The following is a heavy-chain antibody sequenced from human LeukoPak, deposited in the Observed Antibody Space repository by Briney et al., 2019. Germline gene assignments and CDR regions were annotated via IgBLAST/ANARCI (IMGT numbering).Heavy chain of an antibody. CDR3: ARHGPESSSYDY. V-gene: IGHV4-39*01. CDR1: GGSISSSSYY. J-gene: IGHJ4*02. D-gene: IGHD6-6*01. Sequence: SETLSLTCTVSGGSISSSSYYWGWIRQPPGKGLEWIGSIYYSGSTYYNPSLKSRVTISVDTSRNQFSLKLSSVTAADTAVYYCARHGPESSSYDYWGQGTLDTVSS. CDR2: IYYSGST.